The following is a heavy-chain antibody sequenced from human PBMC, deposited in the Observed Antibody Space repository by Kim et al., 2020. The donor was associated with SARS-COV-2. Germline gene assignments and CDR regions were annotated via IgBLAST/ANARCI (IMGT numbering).Heavy chain of an antibody. J-gene: IGHJ1*01. D-gene: IGHD1-7*01. CDR3: ARVGGITGTTGYFQH. V-gene: IGHV4-34*01. Sequence: PPPKSRFTITVDTAKNQFSLKLSSVTAADTAVYYCARVGGITGTTGYFQHWGQGTLVTVSS.